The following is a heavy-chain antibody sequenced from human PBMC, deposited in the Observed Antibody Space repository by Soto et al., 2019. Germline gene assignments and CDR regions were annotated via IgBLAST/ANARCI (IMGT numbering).Heavy chain of an antibody. Sequence: QVQLVESGGGVVQPGRSLRLSCAASGFTFSSYGMHWVRQAPGKGLEWVAVMWNDGSNKYYADSVKGRFTISRDNSKNTVYLQRISLRAADTAVDYCAKELWSGPFDYWGQGTLVTVSS. CDR3: AKELWSGPFDY. V-gene: IGHV3-33*06. D-gene: IGHD3-3*01. J-gene: IGHJ4*02. CDR2: MWNDGSNK. CDR1: GFTFSSYG.